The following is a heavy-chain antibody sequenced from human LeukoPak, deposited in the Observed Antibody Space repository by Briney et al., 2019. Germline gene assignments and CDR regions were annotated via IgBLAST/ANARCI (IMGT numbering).Heavy chain of an antibody. D-gene: IGHD1-26*01. Sequence: GGSLRLSCVASGFTFEKYVMNWVRQAPGKGLEWLATIPGRGVSISYADSVKGRFTISRDNSNNTLYLQMNSLRAEDTAMYFCAKDLGWELPAEAYWGQGVLVTV. V-gene: IGHV3-23*01. J-gene: IGHJ4*02. CDR3: AKDLGWELPAEAY. CDR1: GFTFEKYV. CDR2: IPGRGVSI.